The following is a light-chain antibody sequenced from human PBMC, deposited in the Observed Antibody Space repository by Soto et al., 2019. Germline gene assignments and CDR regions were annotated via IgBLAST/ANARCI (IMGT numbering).Light chain of an antibody. CDR1: SSDIGNYDL. J-gene: IGLJ1*01. Sequence: QSVLAQPASVSGSPGQSITISCTGTSSDIGNYDLVSWYQQVPGKAPRLIIYEGTKRPSGISDRFSGSKSGNTASLTVSGLQPEDEAYYFCCSSTTGSLYVFGTGTKVTVL. V-gene: IGLV2-14*02. CDR2: EGT. CDR3: CSSTTGSLYV.